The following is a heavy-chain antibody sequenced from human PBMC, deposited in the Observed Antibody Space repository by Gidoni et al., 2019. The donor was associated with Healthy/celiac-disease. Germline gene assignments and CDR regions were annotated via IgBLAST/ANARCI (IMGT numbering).Heavy chain of an antibody. CDR2: INPSGGST. Sequence: QVQLVQSGAEVKKPGASVKVSCKASGYTFTSYYMHWGRQAPGQGLEWMGIINPSGGSTSYAQKFQGRVTMTRDTSTSTVYMELSSLRSEDTAAYYCARDSRSGKVGATRAYYFDYWGQGTLVTVSS. CDR3: ARDSRSGKVGATRAYYFDY. D-gene: IGHD1-26*01. CDR1: GYTFTSYY. V-gene: IGHV1-46*01. J-gene: IGHJ4*02.